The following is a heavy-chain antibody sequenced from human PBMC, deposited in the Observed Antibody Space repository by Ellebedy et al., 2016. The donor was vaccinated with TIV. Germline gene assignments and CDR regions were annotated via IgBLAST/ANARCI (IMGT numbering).Heavy chain of an antibody. Sequence: GESLKISCAASGFTFSSYSMNWVRQAPGKGLEWVSSISGSGDKTYYADSVKGRFTISRDNSKNTLYLQMNSLRAEDTAVYYCAKDRTGVGADSWYFDLWGRGTLVTVSS. D-gene: IGHD2-21*02. CDR1: GFTFSSYS. CDR3: AKDRTGVGADSWYFDL. V-gene: IGHV3-23*01. J-gene: IGHJ2*01. CDR2: ISGSGDKT.